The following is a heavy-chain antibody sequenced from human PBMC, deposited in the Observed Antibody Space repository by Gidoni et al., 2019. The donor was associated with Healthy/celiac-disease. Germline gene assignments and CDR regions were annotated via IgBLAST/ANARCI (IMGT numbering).Heavy chain of an antibody. Sequence: QVPLVESGGGEVQPGRALRLSWAASGFTFSSYGMHWVRQAPGKGLEWVAVISNDGSNKYYADSVKGRFTISRDNSKNTLYLQMNSLRAEDTAVYYCAKGVSYYGMDVWGQGTTVTVSS. CDR3: AKGVSYYGMDV. V-gene: IGHV3-30*18. CDR1: GFTFSSYG. CDR2: ISNDGSNK. J-gene: IGHJ6*02. D-gene: IGHD3-3*01.